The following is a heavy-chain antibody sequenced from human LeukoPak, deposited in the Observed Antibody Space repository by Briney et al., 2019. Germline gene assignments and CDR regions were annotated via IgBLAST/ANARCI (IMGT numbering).Heavy chain of an antibody. CDR3: ARSTAMVISPFDY. D-gene: IGHD5-18*01. Sequence: TLSLTCTVSGGSISSYYWSWIRQPPGKALEWLALIYWDDDKRCSPSLKSRLTITKDTSKNQVVLTMTNMDPVDTATYYCARSTAMVISPFDYWGQGTLVTVSS. CDR1: GGSISSYYW. J-gene: IGHJ4*02. V-gene: IGHV2-5*08. CDR2: IYWDDDK.